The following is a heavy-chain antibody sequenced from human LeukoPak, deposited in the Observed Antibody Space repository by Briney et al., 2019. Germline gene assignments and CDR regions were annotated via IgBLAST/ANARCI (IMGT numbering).Heavy chain of an antibody. D-gene: IGHD3-10*01. CDR3: ARDKSYFGSGTFYYFDS. J-gene: IGHJ4*02. CDR2: IRYDGSEK. Sequence: GGSLRLSCAVSGFNFNSYAMHWARQAPGKGLEWVAFIRYDGSEKYSADSVKGRFTISRDNSKRTLYLQMSSLRVEDTAVYYCARDKSYFGSGTFYYFDSWGQGTLVTVSS. CDR1: GFNFNSYA. V-gene: IGHV3-30*02.